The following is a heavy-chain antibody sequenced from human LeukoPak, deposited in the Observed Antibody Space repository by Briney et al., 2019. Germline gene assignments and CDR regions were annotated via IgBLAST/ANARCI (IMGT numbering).Heavy chain of an antibody. CDR2: IYTSGST. Sequence: PSETLSLTCTVSGGSISSYYWSWIRQPAGKGLEWIGRIYTSGSTNYNPSLKSRVTMTVDTSKNQFSLKLSSVTAADTAVYYCASRYSGSYGDAFDIWGQGTMVTVSS. J-gene: IGHJ3*02. V-gene: IGHV4-4*07. CDR1: GGSISSYY. CDR3: ASRYSGSYGDAFDI. D-gene: IGHD1-26*01.